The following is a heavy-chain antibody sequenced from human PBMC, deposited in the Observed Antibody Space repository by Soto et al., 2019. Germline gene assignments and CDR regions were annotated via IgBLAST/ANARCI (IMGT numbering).Heavy chain of an antibody. Sequence: QVQLVQSGAEVKKPGASMKVSCKASGYTFTIHDIHWVRQAPGLGPEWMAWLNPHSGKTSYAQKFQGRLTMTENASTSTAYMELSSLRSEDTAMYYCARVSSIAARRSFDSWGQGTLVTVSS. CDR2: LNPHSGKT. CDR1: GYTFTIHD. D-gene: IGHD6-6*01. V-gene: IGHV1-8*01. J-gene: IGHJ4*02. CDR3: ARVSSIAARRSFDS.